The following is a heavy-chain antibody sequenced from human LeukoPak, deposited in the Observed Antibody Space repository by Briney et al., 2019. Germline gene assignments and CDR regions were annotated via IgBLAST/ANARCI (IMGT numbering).Heavy chain of an antibody. CDR2: VNGDGTST. CDR1: GFTFSSYW. Sequence: GGSLRLSCATSGFTFSSYWMHWVRQVPGKGLVWVSRVNGDGTSTSYADSVQGRFTISRDNANNTLYLYMNSLRGDDTAIYFCVRSCSSGSCYGYKDYWGQGTLVTVSS. D-gene: IGHD2-2*01. V-gene: IGHV3-74*01. J-gene: IGHJ4*02. CDR3: VRSCSSGSCYGYKDY.